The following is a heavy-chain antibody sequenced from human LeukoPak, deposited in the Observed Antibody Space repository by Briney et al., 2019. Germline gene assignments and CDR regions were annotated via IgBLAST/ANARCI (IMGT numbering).Heavy chain of an antibody. J-gene: IGHJ5*02. CDR3: AKDPPVRYYDSSGYYPT. CDR1: GFTFSNYA. Sequence: GGSLRLSCAASGFTFSNYAMSWVRQAPGKGLEWVSVISGGGTSTYYADSVRGRFTISRDNSKNTLYLQMNSLRAEDTALYYCAKDPPVRYYDSSGYYPTWGQGTLVTVSS. D-gene: IGHD3-22*01. V-gene: IGHV3-23*01. CDR2: ISGGGTST.